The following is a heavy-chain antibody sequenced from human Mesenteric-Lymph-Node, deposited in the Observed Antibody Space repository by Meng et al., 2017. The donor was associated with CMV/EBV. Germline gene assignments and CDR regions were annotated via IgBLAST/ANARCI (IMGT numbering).Heavy chain of an antibody. V-gene: IGHV4-38-2*02. J-gene: IGHJ5*01. CDR2: IYHSGSTT. CDR1: GYSISSGYY. Sequence: SETLSLTCTVSGYSISSGYYRAWIRQPPGKRLEYNGNIYHSGSTTHYNPSLESRVTISRDTSRNQFSLRLSSLTAADTAIYYCAKIGYCTRTSCSGNWIDSWGQGTLVTVSS. CDR3: AKIGYCTRTSCSGNWIDS. D-gene: IGHD2-2*01.